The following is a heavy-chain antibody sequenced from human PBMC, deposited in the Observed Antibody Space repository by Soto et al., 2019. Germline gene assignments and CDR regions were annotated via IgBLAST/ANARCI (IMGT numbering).Heavy chain of an antibody. V-gene: IGHV1-69*01. D-gene: IGHD3-3*01. CDR2: IVPIHDTT. CDR3: AAEYDELLS. CDR1: RGTFSNYA. J-gene: IGHJ5*01. Sequence: QVQLVQTGAEVKRPGSSVNVSCTASRGTFSNYAILWVRQAPGQGLEWMGGIVPIHDTTDYAQKFQGRVTITADEPSSAAYMEVRSRRSEDTAVYYCAAEYDELLSWGHGTLVTVSS.